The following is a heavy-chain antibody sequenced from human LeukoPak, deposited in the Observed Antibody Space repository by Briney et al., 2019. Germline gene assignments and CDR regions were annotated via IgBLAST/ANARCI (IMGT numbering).Heavy chain of an antibody. CDR2: LSGSGSST. J-gene: IGHJ6*02. V-gene: IGHV3-23*01. CDR3: AKGRGAAAADGMDA. Sequence: PGGSLRLSCAASGFTFRYYGMSWVRQAPGKGLEWVSSLSGSGSSTHYADSVKGRFTISRDNSKNMLYLQMNSLRAEDTAVYYCAKGRGAAAADGMDAWGQGTTVTVPS. D-gene: IGHD6-25*01. CDR1: GFTFRYYG.